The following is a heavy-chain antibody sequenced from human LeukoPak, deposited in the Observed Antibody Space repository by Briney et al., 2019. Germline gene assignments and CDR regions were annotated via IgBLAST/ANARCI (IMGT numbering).Heavy chain of an antibody. CDR3: ARDTAGTGSYHYYNYMDV. D-gene: IGHD6-13*01. Sequence: SETLSLTCAVYGGSFSGYYWSWIRQPAGKGLEWIGRIYTSWSTNYNPSPKSRVTISVDTSKNQFSLKLSSVTAADTAVYYCARDTAGTGSYHYYNYMDVWGKGTTVTVSS. CDR2: IYTSWST. CDR1: GGSFSGYY. J-gene: IGHJ6*03. V-gene: IGHV4-4*07.